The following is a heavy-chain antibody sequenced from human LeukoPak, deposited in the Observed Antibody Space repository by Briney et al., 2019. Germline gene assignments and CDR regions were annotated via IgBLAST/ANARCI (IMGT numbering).Heavy chain of an antibody. V-gene: IGHV1-46*01. Sequence: ASVKVSCKASGYTFTSYYMHWVRQAPGQGLEWMGIINPSGGSTSYAQKFQGRVTMTRDMPTSTVYMELSSLRSEDTAVYYCARGGSSDSGSYYEVYYYYYYMDVWGKGTTVTVSS. CDR1: GYTFTSYY. CDR2: INPSGGST. CDR3: ARGGSSDSGSYYEVYYYYYYMDV. D-gene: IGHD1-26*01. J-gene: IGHJ6*03.